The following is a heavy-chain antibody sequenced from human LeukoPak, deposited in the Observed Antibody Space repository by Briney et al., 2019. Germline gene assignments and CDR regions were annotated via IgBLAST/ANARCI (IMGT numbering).Heavy chain of an antibody. J-gene: IGHJ3*02. Sequence: SETLSLTCTVSSGSISSYYWSRLRQPPGKGLEWIGQIYYSGGTIYNPSLKSRVTISVDTSKNQFSLKLSSVSAADTAAYYCARHGTGQKAFNIWGQGSMVTVSS. D-gene: IGHD1-14*01. CDR1: SGSISSYY. CDR2: IYYSGGT. CDR3: ARHGTGQKAFNI. V-gene: IGHV4-59*08.